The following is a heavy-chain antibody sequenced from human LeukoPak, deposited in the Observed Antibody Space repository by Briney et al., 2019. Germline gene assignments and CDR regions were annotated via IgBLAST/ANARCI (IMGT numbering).Heavy chain of an antibody. J-gene: IGHJ5*02. D-gene: IGHD6-19*01. CDR1: GGSISSYY. V-gene: IGHV4-4*07. CDR3: ARGLVDSSGWYTWFDP. Sequence: PSETLSLTCTVSGGSISSYYGGWIRQPAGKGLEWIGLIYTSGSTNYNPYLKSRVTISVDTSKKHFSLKLSSVPAADTAVYYCARGLVDSSGWYTWFDPWGQGTLVTVSS. CDR2: IYTSGST.